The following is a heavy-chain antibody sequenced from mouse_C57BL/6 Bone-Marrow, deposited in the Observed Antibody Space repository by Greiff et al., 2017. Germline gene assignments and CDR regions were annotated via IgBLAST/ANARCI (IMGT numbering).Heavy chain of an antibody. CDR1: GYTFTGYW. Sequence: VHLVEPGAELMKPGASVKLSCKASGYTFTGYWIEWVKQRPGHGLEWIGEILPGSGSTNYNEKFKGKATLTADTSSNTAYMQLSSLTTEDSAIYDCARWGYAMDYWGQGGSGTVS. J-gene: IGHJ4*01. CDR3: ARWGYAMDY. V-gene: IGHV1-9*01. CDR2: ILPGSGST.